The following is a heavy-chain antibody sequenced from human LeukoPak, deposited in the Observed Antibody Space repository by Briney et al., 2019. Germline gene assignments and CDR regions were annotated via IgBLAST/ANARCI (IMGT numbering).Heavy chain of an antibody. V-gene: IGHV4-59*01. CDR1: GGSISSYY. CDR2: IYYSGST. CDR3: ARDGRYCSGTSCYEFFDY. Sequence: SETLSPTCTVSGGSISSYYWSRIRQPPGKGLEWIGYIYYSGSTNYNPSLKSRVTISVDTSKNQFSLKLSSVTAADTAVYYCARDGRYCSGTSCYEFFDYWGQGTLVTVSS. D-gene: IGHD2-2*01. J-gene: IGHJ4*02.